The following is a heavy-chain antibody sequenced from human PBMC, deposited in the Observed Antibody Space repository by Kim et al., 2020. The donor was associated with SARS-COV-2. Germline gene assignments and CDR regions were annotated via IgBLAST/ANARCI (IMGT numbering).Heavy chain of an antibody. CDR3: AREDRTNIIRGFIYWYFDL. D-gene: IGHD3-10*01. V-gene: IGHV3-7*01. Sequence: GGSQRLSCAASEFTFSKYWMTWVRQAPGKGLEWVANIKEDGSEKYYVKSVKGRFTISRDNAKNSLYLQMNSLRAEDTAVYYCAREDRTNIIRGFIYWYFDLWGRGTLVTVSS. CDR2: IKEDGSEK. J-gene: IGHJ2*01. CDR1: EFTFSKYW.